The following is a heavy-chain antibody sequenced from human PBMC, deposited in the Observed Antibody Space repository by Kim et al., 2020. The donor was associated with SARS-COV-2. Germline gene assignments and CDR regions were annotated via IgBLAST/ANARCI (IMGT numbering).Heavy chain of an antibody. CDR2: ST. CDR3: ARRRGSYYVY. Sequence: STYSTPSLKSRVTISVDTSKNQFSLQLSSVTAADTAVYYCARRRGSYYVYWGQGTLVTVSS. J-gene: IGHJ4*02. D-gene: IGHD1-26*01. V-gene: IGHV4-39*01.